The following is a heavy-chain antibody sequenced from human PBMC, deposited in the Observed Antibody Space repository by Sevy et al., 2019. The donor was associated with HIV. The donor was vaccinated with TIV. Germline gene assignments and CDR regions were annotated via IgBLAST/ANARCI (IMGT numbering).Heavy chain of an antibody. Sequence: GGSLRLSCAGSGFSITSYWMHRVRQAPRKGLVWVSRMNEDRSVTNHADSVRGRFTISRDIAKNTLYLQMNSLSVDDTAVYYCVKDFGGPTDYWGQGNVVAVSS. V-gene: IGHV3-74*01. CDR1: GFSITSYW. J-gene: IGHJ4*02. CDR2: MNEDRSVT. D-gene: IGHD3-16*01. CDR3: VKDFGGPTDY.